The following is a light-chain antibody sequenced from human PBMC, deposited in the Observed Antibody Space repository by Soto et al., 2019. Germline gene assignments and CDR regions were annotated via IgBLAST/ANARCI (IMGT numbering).Light chain of an antibody. V-gene: IGLV2-14*01. Sequence: QSVLTQPASVSGSPGQSITISCTGTSRDVGGYNYVSWYQQHPGKAPKLMIYDVSNRPSGVSNRFSGSKSGNTASLTISGLQPEDEADYYCSSFTTSSTFVFATGTKVTVL. J-gene: IGLJ1*01. CDR1: SRDVGGYNY. CDR3: SSFTTSSTFV. CDR2: DVS.